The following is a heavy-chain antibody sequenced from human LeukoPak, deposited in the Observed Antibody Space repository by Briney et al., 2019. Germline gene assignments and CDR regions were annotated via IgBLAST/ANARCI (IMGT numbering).Heavy chain of an antibody. CDR2: IDYSGST. CDR1: GAFISSYY. V-gene: IGHV4-59*01. CDR3: ARHYYSDPFDY. Sequence: PSGTLSLTCTVSGAFISSYYWSWIRQPPGKGLEWIGYIDYSGSTNYNPSLKSRVSISVDTSKNQFSLKLSSVTAADTAVYYCARHYYSDPFDYWGQGTLVTVSS. J-gene: IGHJ4*02. D-gene: IGHD4-17*01.